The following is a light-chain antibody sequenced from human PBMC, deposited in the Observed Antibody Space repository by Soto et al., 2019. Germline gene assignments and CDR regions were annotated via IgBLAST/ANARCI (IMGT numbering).Light chain of an antibody. Sequence: EIVLTQSPATLSLSPGERATLSCRASQSVRSYLAWYQQKPGQAPRLLIYDASNRATGIPARFSGSGSGTDFTLTISSLEPEDFATYFCQQGDKFPLTFGPGTKVDLK. CDR2: DAS. CDR1: QSVRSY. J-gene: IGKJ3*01. CDR3: QQGDKFPLT. V-gene: IGKV3-11*01.